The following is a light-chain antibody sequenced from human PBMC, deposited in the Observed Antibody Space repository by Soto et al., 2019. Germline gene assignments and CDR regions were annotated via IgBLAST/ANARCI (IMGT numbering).Light chain of an antibody. CDR3: QQSSNWPPRLT. J-gene: IGKJ4*01. Sequence: EIVLTQSPATLSLSPGEIATLSCRASQSVSSYLAWYQQKPGQAPRLLIYDASNRATGIPARFSGSGSGTDFTLTNSSLEPEDFAVYYCQQSSNWPPRLTCGGGTKVEIK. V-gene: IGKV3-11*01. CDR2: DAS. CDR1: QSVSSY.